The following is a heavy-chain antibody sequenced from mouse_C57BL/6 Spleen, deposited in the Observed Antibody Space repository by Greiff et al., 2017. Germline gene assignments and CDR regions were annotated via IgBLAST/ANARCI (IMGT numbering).Heavy chain of an antibody. V-gene: IGHV1-50*01. CDR2: IDPSDSYT. CDR1: GYTFTSYW. J-gene: IGHJ3*01. CDR3: ARSYDGYYGFAY. D-gene: IGHD2-3*01. Sequence: VQLQQPGAELVKPGASVKLSCKASGYTFTSYWMQWVKQRPGQGLEWIGEIDPSDSYTNYNQKFKGKATLTVDTSSSAAYMQLSSLTSEDSAVYYCARSYDGYYGFAYWGQGTLVTVSA.